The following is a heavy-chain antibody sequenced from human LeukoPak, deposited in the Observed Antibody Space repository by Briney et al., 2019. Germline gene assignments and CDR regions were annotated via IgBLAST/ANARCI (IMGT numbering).Heavy chain of an antibody. CDR3: ARAHHRYSSSSRGFFDY. J-gene: IGHJ4*02. V-gene: IGHV4-31*03. Sequence: TSQTLSLTCTVSGGSISSGGYYWSWIRQHPGKGLEWIGYIYYSGSTYYNPSLKSRDTISVDTSKNQFSLKLSSVTAADTAVYYCARAHHRYSSSSRGFFDYWGQGTLVTVSS. CDR1: GGSISSGGYY. CDR2: IYYSGST. D-gene: IGHD6-6*01.